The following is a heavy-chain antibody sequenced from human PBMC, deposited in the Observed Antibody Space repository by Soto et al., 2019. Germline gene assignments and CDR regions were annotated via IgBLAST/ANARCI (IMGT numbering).Heavy chain of an antibody. V-gene: IGHV3-33*08. J-gene: IGHJ4*02. Sequence: GGSLRLSCAASGFTFSSYGMHWVRQAPGKGLEWVAVIWYDGSNKYYADSVKGRFTISRDNSKNTLYLQMNSLRAEDTAVYYCARGGRLRYCSSTSCYYFDYWGQGTLVTVSS. CDR3: ARGGRLRYCSSTSCYYFDY. CDR2: IWYDGSNK. D-gene: IGHD2-2*01. CDR1: GFTFSSYG.